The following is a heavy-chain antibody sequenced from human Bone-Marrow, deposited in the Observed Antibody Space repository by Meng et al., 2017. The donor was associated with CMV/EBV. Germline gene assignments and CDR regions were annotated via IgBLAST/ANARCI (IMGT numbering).Heavy chain of an antibody. J-gene: IGHJ6*02. CDR2: ISYDGSNK. CDR1: GFTFSSYA. D-gene: IGHD3-3*01. Sequence: GESLKISCAASGFTFSSYAMHWVRQAPGKGLEWVAVISYDGSNKYYADSVKGRFTISRDNSKNTLYLQMNSLRAEDTAVYYCARDSYDFWSGYYGMDVWGQGTTVTVSS. V-gene: IGHV3-30*04. CDR3: ARDSYDFWSGYYGMDV.